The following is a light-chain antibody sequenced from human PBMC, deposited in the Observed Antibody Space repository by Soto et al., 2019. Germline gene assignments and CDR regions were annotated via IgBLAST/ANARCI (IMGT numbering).Light chain of an antibody. CDR1: TSNIGNNY. V-gene: IGLV1-47*01. CDR2: RNN. CDR3: AAWDDSLEGWV. Sequence: QSVLTQPPSASGSPGQRVTISCSGSTSNIGNNYVHWYQQVPGTAPKLLIYRNNQRPSGVPGRFSGSKSGTSASLASSGLLAEDEADYFCAAWDDSLEGWVFGGGTKLTVL. J-gene: IGLJ3*02.